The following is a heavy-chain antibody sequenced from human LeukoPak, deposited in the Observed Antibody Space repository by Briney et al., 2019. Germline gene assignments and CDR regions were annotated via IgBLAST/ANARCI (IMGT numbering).Heavy chain of an antibody. Sequence: SETLSLTCTVSGGSISSYYWSWIRQPPGKGLEWIGYIYYTGTTNYNPSLKSRVTISVDTSKNQFSLKLSAVTAADTAVYYCARHTRGLGATINFYGMDVWGRGTTVTVSS. J-gene: IGHJ6*02. CDR3: ARHTRGLGATINFYGMDV. V-gene: IGHV4-59*08. D-gene: IGHD1-26*01. CDR2: IYYTGTT. CDR1: GGSISSYY.